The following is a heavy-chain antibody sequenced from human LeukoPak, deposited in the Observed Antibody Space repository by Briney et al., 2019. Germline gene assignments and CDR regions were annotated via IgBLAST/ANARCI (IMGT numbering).Heavy chain of an antibody. Sequence: DSVKVSCKASGYTFTSYGISWVRQAPGQGLEWMGWISAYNGNTNYAQKLQGRVTMTTDTSTSTAYMELRSLRSDDTAVYYCARDGALGPAGYCSSTSCRSGGIDYWGQGTLVTVSS. CDR1: GYTFTSYG. CDR2: ISAYNGNT. CDR3: ARDGALGPAGYCSSTSCRSGGIDY. V-gene: IGHV1-18*04. J-gene: IGHJ4*02. D-gene: IGHD2-2*01.